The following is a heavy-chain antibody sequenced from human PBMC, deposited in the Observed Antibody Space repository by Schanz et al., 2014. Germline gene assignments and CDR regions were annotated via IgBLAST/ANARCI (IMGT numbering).Heavy chain of an antibody. V-gene: IGHV1-18*01. CDR3: ATMWGYCTATACQILEVLDV. Sequence: QVQLVQSGAEVKKPGASVRVSCKVSGYAFTTYGISWVRQAPGQGLEWMGWITAYNGDTNYALKLQGRVTMTTDTSTGTAYMDLRSLRSDDTAVYYCATMWGYCTATACQILEVLDVWGQGTMVTVSS. CDR2: ITAYNGDT. J-gene: IGHJ3*01. CDR1: GYAFTTYG. D-gene: IGHD2-8*02.